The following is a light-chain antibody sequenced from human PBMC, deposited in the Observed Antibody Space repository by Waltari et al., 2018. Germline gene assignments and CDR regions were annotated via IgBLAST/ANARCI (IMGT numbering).Light chain of an antibody. Sequence: QSALTQPASVSGSPGQSITISCTGNGSEIGGSNLVSCNQQHPGKAPKLMIDEVTKRPSWVSIRVSGSKSGNTASLTSSGLQAEDEGDYFCCSHAGSETYVVVGGGTKLTVL. CDR2: EVT. V-gene: IGLV2-23*02. CDR1: GSEIGGSNL. J-gene: IGLJ2*01. CDR3: CSHAGSETYVV.